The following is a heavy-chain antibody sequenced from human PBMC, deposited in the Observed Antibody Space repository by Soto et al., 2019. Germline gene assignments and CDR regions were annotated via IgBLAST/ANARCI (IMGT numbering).Heavy chain of an antibody. CDR3: AKDRKTYYYDSSGYQRALDV. V-gene: IGHV3-30*18. D-gene: IGHD3-22*01. Sequence: GGSLRLSCAASGFTFSSYGMHWVRQAPGKGLEWVAVISYDGSNKYYADSVKGRFTISRDNSKNTLYLQMNSLRAEDTAVYYCAKDRKTYYYDSSGYQRALDVWGQGTTVTVSS. CDR1: GFTFSSYG. CDR2: ISYDGSNK. J-gene: IGHJ6*02.